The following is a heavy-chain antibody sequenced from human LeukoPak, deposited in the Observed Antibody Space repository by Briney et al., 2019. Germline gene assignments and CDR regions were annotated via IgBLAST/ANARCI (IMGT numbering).Heavy chain of an antibody. CDR1: GGSISSYY. CDR3: XXXXXXXXWSARAFDI. D-gene: IGHD3-3*01. Sequence: PSETLSLTCTVSGGSISSYYWSWIRQPAGKGLEWIGRIYTGGSTNYNPSLKSRVTMSVDTSKNQFSLKLSSVTAADTAVYYCXXXXXXXXWSARAFDIWGQGTMVTVSS. CDR2: IYTGGST. J-gene: IGHJ3*02. V-gene: IGHV4-4*07.